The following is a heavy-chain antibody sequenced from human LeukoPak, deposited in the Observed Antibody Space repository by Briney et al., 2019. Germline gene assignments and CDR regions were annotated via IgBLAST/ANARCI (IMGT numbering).Heavy chain of an antibody. CDR1: GGSISNTNW. CDR3: SRENGAFSPFGY. Sequence: PSGTLSLTCGVSGGSISNTNWWGWVRQPPGQGLEWIGEISLTGLTHYNPSLESRVTVSLDKSMNQLSLNLTSVTAADTAVYYCSRENGAFSPFGYWGQGTLVTVLS. V-gene: IGHV4-4*02. D-gene: IGHD2-8*01. CDR2: ISLTGLT. J-gene: IGHJ4*02.